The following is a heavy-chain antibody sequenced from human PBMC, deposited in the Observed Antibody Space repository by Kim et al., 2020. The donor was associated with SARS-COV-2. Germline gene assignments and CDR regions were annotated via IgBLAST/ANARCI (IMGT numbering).Heavy chain of an antibody. D-gene: IGHD3-10*01. CDR2: INPSGGST. V-gene: IGHV1-46*01. CDR3: ATNVRGVTDYYYYMDV. CDR1: GYTFTSYY. Sequence: ASVKVSCKASGYTFTSYYMHWVRQAPGQGLEWMGIINPSGGSTSYAQKFQGRVTMTRDTSTSTVYMELSSLRSEDTAVYYCATNVRGVTDYYYYMDVWGKGTTVTVSS. J-gene: IGHJ6*03.